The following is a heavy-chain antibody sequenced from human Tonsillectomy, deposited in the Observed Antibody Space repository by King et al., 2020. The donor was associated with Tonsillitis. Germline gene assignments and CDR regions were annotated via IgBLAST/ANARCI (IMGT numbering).Heavy chain of an antibody. CDR1: GFTFSSYG. D-gene: IGHD3-22*01. CDR2: FNSGSSTI. J-gene: IGHJ4*02. Sequence: VQLVESGGGLVQPGGSLRLSCAASGFTFSSYGMNWVRQAPGKGLEWVSYFNSGSSTIYYADYGKGRFTISRENARKSLYLQMNSLRAEDTAMYYCARLPLYSDISAKLFDYWGQGTLVTVSS. CDR3: ARLPLYSDISAKLFDY. V-gene: IGHV3-48*04.